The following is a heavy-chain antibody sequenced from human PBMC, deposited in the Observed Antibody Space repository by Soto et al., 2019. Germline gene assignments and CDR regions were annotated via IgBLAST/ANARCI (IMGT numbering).Heavy chain of an antibody. J-gene: IGHJ4*02. D-gene: IGHD6-6*01. CDR3: ARTTYSSASLL. CDR2: INTDGSNT. Sequence: PGGSLRLSCAASGFTFSTYWMHWVRQAPGKGLEWVSRINTDGSNTNYADSVKGRFTISRDNAKNTLYLQMNSLRDEDTAVYSCARTTYSSASLLWGQGTQVTVS. V-gene: IGHV3-74*01. CDR1: GFTFSTYW.